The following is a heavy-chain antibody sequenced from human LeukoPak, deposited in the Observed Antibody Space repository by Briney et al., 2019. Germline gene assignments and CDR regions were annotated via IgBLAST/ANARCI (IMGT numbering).Heavy chain of an antibody. J-gene: IGHJ4*02. CDR1: GGSFTGYY. V-gene: IGHV4-39*07. CDR3: TRDREHGTQDS. D-gene: IGHD1/OR15-1a*01. CDR2: IYYRGNT. Sequence: SETLSLTCTVSGGSFTGYYWGWIRQPPGKGLERIGSIYYRGNTFYSPSLKDRVSISIDTSQGRFSLNLNSVTAADTAMYFCTRDREHGTQDSWGQGTLVTVS.